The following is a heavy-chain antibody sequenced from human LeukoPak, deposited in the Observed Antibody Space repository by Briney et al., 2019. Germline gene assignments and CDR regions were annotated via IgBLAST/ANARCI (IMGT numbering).Heavy chain of an antibody. CDR3: ARRLGRKFGERFYYYHYMDV. D-gene: IGHD3-10*01. V-gene: IGHV4-39*07. J-gene: IGHJ6*03. CDR2: IYSSGST. Sequence: SETLSLTCTVSGGSISSSGYYWGWIRQPPGKGLEWIGSIYSSGSTYYNPSLKSRVTISINTSKNQFSLKLSSVTAADTAVYYCARRLGRKFGERFYYYHYMDVWGKGTTVTISS. CDR1: GGSISSSGYY.